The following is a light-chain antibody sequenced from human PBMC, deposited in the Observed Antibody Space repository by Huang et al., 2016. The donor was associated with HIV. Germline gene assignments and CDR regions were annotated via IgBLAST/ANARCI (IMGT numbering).Light chain of an antibody. J-gene: IGKJ1*01. CDR1: QSISSY. Sequence: DIQMTQSPSSLSASVGDRVTITCRASQSISSYLNWYQQKPWKAPKSLIYAASILQSGVPSRFSGSGSRTDFTFTISSLQPEDFATYYCQQSYSTPWTFGQGTKVEIK. CDR2: AAS. CDR3: QQSYSTPWT. V-gene: IGKV1-39*01.